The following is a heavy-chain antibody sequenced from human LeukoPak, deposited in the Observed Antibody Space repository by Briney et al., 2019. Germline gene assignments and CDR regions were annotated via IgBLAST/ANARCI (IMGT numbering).Heavy chain of an antibody. D-gene: IGHD3-3*01. CDR2: INHSGST. Sequence: SETLSLTCAVYGGSFSGYYWSWIRQPPGKGLEWIGEINHSGSTNYNPSLKSRVTISVDTSKNQFSLKLSSVTAADTAVYYCARAPGYYDFWSGFDYWGQGTLVTVS. CDR1: GGSFSGYY. V-gene: IGHV4-34*01. J-gene: IGHJ4*02. CDR3: ARAPGYYDFWSGFDY.